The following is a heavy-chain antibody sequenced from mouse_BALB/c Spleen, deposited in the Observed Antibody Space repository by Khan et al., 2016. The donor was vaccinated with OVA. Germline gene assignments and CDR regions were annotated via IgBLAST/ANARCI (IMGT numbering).Heavy chain of an antibody. D-gene: IGHD1-3*01. CDR2: IWGGGST. V-gene: IGHV2-6-5*01. CDR1: GFSLTDYG. J-gene: IGHJ2*01. CDR3: AKHLNLYAYYFDY. Sequence: QVQLKESGPGLVAPSQSLSITCTASGFSLTDYGVSWIRQPPGKGLEWLGLIWGGGSTYYYSALESRLSISKDNSKRQVFLKMNSLQTDDTAMYYCAKHLNLYAYYFDYWGPGTTLTVSS.